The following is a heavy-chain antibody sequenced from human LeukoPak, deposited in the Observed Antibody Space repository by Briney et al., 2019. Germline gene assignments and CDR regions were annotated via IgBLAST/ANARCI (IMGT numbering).Heavy chain of an antibody. Sequence: PGGSLRLSCAASGFTFSSYSMNWVRQAPGKGLEWVSYISSSSSTIYYADSVKGRFTISRDNAKNSLYLQMNSLRAEDTAVYYCARGIHGDYGDSPKDYWGQGTMVTVSS. CDR1: GFTFSSYS. CDR3: ARGIHGDYGDSPKDY. CDR2: ISSSSSTI. D-gene: IGHD4-17*01. J-gene: IGHJ3*01. V-gene: IGHV3-48*04.